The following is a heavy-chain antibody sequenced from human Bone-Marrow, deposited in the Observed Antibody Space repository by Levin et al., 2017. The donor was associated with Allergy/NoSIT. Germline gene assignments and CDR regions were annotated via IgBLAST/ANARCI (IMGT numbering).Heavy chain of an antibody. CDR3: ARDGGPPAMVTVAPNYDYDGMDG. Sequence: PGGSLRLSCAASGFTVSSNYMSWVRQAPGKGLEWVSVIYSGGSTYYADSVKGRFTISRDNSKNTLYLQMNSLRAEDTAVYYCARDGGPPAMVTVAPNYDYDGMDGWGQGTTVTVSS. J-gene: IGHJ6*02. CDR1: GFTVSSNY. V-gene: IGHV3-53*01. CDR2: IYSGGST. D-gene: IGHD5-18*01.